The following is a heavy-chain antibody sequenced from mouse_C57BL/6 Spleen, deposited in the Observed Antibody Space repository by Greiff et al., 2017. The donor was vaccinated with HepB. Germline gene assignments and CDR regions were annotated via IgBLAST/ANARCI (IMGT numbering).Heavy chain of an antibody. CDR2: ISNGGGST. CDR1: GFTFSDYY. D-gene: IGHD2-4*01. Sequence: EVQLVESGGGLVQPGGSLKLSCAASGFTFSDYYMYWVRQTPEKRLEWVAYISNGGGSTYYPDTVKGRFTISRDNAKNTLYLQMSRLKSEYTAMYYCARHGGLRRNAMDYWGQGTSVTVSS. J-gene: IGHJ4*01. V-gene: IGHV5-12*01. CDR3: ARHGGLRRNAMDY.